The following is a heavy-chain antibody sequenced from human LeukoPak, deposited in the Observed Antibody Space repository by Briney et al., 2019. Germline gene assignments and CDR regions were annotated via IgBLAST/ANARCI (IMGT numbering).Heavy chain of an antibody. CDR2: ISSNGGST. V-gene: IGHV3-64*01. J-gene: IGHJ6*04. CDR3: ARESPFTIFGGPEPWDV. D-gene: IGHD3-3*01. Sequence: GGFLRLSCAASGFTFSSYAMHWVRQAPGKGLEYVSAISSNGGSTYYANSVKGRFTISRDNSKNTLYLQMGSLRAEDMAVYYCARESPFTIFGGPEPWDVWGKGTTVTVSS. CDR1: GFTFSSYA.